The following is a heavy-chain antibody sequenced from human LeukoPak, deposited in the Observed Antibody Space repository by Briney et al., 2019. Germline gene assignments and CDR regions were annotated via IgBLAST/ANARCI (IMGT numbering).Heavy chain of an antibody. CDR1: GGSFSGYY. CDR3: ARELLGGPITG. D-gene: IGHD1-26*01. V-gene: IGHV4-34*01. Sequence: SETLSLTCAVYGGSFSGYYWSWIRQPPGKGLEWIGEINHSGSTNYNPSLKSRVTMSVDTSKNQFSLKLSSVTAADTAVYYCARELLGGPITGWGQGTLVTVSS. J-gene: IGHJ4*02. CDR2: INHSGST.